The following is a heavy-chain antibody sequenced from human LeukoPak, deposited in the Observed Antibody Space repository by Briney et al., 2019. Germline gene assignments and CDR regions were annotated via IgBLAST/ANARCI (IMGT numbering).Heavy chain of an antibody. Sequence: SQTLSLTSTVSGGSISSGSYYWSWIRQPAGKGLEWIGRIYTSGSTNYNPSLKSRVTISVDTSKNQFSLKLSSVTAADTAVYYCARGPWKVAGPHGAFDIWGQGTMVTVSS. CDR1: GGSISSGSYY. CDR3: ARGPWKVAGPHGAFDI. J-gene: IGHJ3*02. D-gene: IGHD6-19*01. V-gene: IGHV4-61*02. CDR2: IYTSGST.